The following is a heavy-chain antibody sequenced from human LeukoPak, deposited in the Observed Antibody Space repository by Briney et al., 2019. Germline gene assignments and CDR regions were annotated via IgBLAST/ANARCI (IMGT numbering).Heavy chain of an antibody. CDR2: IIPIFGTA. CDR1: GGTFSSYA. Sequence: SVKVSCEASGGTFSSYAISWVRQAPGQGLEWMGGIIPIFGTANYAQKFQGRVTITADESTSTAYMELSSLRSEDTAVYYCARDEYSSSSYFDYWGQGTLVTVSS. D-gene: IGHD6-6*01. J-gene: IGHJ4*02. V-gene: IGHV1-69*13. CDR3: ARDEYSSSSYFDY.